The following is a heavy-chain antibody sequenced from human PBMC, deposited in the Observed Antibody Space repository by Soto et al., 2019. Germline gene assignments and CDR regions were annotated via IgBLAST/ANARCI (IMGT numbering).Heavy chain of an antibody. Sequence: LSLTCTVSGGSISSGGYYWSWIRQHPGKGLEWIGYIYYSGSTYYNPSLKSRVTISVDTSKNQFSLKLSSVTAADTAVYYCARDQRSWYNWFDPWGQGTLVTVSS. CDR2: IYYSGST. J-gene: IGHJ5*02. V-gene: IGHV4-31*03. D-gene: IGHD6-13*01. CDR1: GGSISSGGYY. CDR3: ARDQRSWYNWFDP.